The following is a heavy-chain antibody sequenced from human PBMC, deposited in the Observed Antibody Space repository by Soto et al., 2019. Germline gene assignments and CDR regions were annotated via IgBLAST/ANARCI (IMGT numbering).Heavy chain of an antibody. CDR3: ATRSSAPRYYYYYYMDV. CDR1: GFTFSSYW. D-gene: IGHD6-6*01. CDR2: IKQDGSEK. Sequence: EVQLVESGGGLVQPGGSLRLSCAASGFTFSSYWMSWVRQAPGKGLEWVANIKQDGSEKYYVDSVKGRFTISRDNAKNSLYLQMNSLRAEDTAVYYCATRSSAPRYYYYYYMDVWGKGTTVTVSS. J-gene: IGHJ6*03. V-gene: IGHV3-7*01.